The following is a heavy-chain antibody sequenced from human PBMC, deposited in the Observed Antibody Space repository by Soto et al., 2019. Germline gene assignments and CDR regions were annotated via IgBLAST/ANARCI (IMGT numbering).Heavy chain of an antibody. CDR3: ATRPYSSSWYGWFDP. J-gene: IGHJ5*02. V-gene: IGHV5-51*01. CDR2: IYPGDSDT. D-gene: IGHD6-13*01. CDR1: GYSFTSYW. Sequence: PGESLKISCKGSGYSFTSYWIGWVRQMPGKGLEWMGIIYPGDSDTRYSPSFQGQVTISADKSISTAYLQWSSLKASDTAMYYCATRPYSSSWYGWFDPWGQGTLVTVSS.